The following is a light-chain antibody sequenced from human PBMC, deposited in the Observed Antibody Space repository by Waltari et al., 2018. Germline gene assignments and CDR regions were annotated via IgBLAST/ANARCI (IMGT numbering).Light chain of an antibody. V-gene: IGKV3-20*01. CDR2: DAS. J-gene: IGKJ1*01. CDR1: QSLSSA. CDR3: QHYVRLPAT. Sequence: EIVLTQSPDSLSLSPGERATPSCRASQSLSSALAWYQQKPGQAPRLLIYDASRRATGIPDRFSGSGSGTDFSLTITRLEPEDFAVYYCQHYVRLPATFGQGTKVEIK.